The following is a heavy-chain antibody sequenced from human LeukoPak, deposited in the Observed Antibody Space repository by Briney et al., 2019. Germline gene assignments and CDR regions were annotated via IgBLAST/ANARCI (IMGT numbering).Heavy chain of an antibody. J-gene: IGHJ6*03. CDR1: GGSISSYY. V-gene: IGHV4-59*01. CDR2: IYYSGSA. CDR3: ARETSQKRAHYMDV. Sequence: SETLSLTCTVSGGSISSYYWSWIRQPPGKGLEWIGNIYYSGSANYKLSLKRRVTISVDTYKNQFSLKLSSVIAADTAVFYCARETSQKRAHYMDVWGKGTTVTISS.